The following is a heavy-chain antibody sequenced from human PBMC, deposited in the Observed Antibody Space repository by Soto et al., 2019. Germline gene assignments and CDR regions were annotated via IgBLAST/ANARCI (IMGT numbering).Heavy chain of an antibody. Sequence: QVQLVQSGAEVKKPVASVKVSCKASGYTFTSYDINWVRQATGQGLEWMGWMNPNSGNTGYAQKFQGRVTMTRNTSISTAYIALSSLRSEDTAADYFASEKLGAVDSWGQGTLVTVSS. D-gene: IGHD1-26*01. CDR1: GYTFTSYD. V-gene: IGHV1-8*01. CDR3: ASEKLGAVDS. CDR2: MNPNSGNT. J-gene: IGHJ4*02.